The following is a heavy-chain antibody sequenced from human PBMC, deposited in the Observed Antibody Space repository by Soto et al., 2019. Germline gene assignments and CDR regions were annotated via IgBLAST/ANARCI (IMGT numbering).Heavy chain of an antibody. D-gene: IGHD1-26*01. J-gene: IGHJ3*02. Sequence: SETLSLTCTVSGGSISSSSYYWGWIRQPPGKGLEWIGSIYYSGSTYYNPSLKSRVTISVDTSKNQFSLKLSSVTAADTAVYYCARVGDGFAFDIWGQGTMVTVSS. V-gene: IGHV4-39*01. CDR3: ARVGDGFAFDI. CDR1: GGSISSSSYY. CDR2: IYYSGST.